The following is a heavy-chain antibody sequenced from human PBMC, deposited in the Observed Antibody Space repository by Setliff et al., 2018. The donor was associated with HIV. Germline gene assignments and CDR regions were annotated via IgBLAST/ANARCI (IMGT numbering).Heavy chain of an antibody. Sequence: SETLSLTCTVSGGSISSSSYYWGWIRQPPGKGLQWIGSIYYRGSTYYNPSLKSRVTISVDTSKNQFSLKLRSVTAADTALYYCAREVRWELPQGFDHWGQGSQVTVSS. J-gene: IGHJ4*02. D-gene: IGHD1-26*01. CDR2: IYYRGST. CDR3: AREVRWELPQGFDH. V-gene: IGHV4-39*02. CDR1: GGSISSSSYY.